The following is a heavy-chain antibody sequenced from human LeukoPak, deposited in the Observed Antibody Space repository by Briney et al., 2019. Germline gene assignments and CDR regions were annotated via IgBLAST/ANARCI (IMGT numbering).Heavy chain of an antibody. V-gene: IGHV1-2*02. D-gene: IGHD1-26*01. CDR1: GYTFTGYY. CDR3: ARDRGSYFSDAFDV. J-gene: IGHJ3*01. Sequence: ASVKVSCKASGYTFTGYYMHWVRQAPGQGLEWMGWINPNSGGTNYAQKFQGRVTMTRDTSISTAYMELSRLRSDDTAVYYCARDRGSYFSDAFDVWGQGTMVTVSS. CDR2: INPNSGGT.